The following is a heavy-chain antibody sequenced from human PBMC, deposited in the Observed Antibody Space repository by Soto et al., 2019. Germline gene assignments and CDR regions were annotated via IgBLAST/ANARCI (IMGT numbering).Heavy chain of an antibody. CDR2: IYYSGST. Sequence: KASETLSLTCTVSGGSISSYYWSWIRQPPGKGLEWIGYIYYSGSTNYNPSLKSRVTISVDTSKNQFSLKLSSVTAADTAVYYCARVARGHYGANQGGWFDPWGQGTLVTVSS. CDR3: ARVARGHYGANQGGWFDP. CDR1: GGSISSYY. J-gene: IGHJ5*02. D-gene: IGHD4-17*01. V-gene: IGHV4-59*01.